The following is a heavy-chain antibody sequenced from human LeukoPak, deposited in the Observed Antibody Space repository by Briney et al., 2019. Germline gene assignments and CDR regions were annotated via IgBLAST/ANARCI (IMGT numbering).Heavy chain of an antibody. Sequence: SETLSLTCTVSGGSISSYYWSWIRQPAGKGLEWIGRIYTSGSTNYNPSLKSRVTMSVDTSKNQFSLKLSSVTAADTAVYYCARGLVGRSSWHPWFDPWGQGTLVTVSS. CDR1: GGSISSYY. D-gene: IGHD6-13*01. CDR3: ARGLVGRSSWHPWFDP. J-gene: IGHJ5*02. CDR2: IYTSGST. V-gene: IGHV4-4*07.